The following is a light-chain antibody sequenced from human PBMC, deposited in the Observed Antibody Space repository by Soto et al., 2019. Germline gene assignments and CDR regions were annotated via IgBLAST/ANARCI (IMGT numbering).Light chain of an antibody. CDR3: KSYAGSNTYV. CDR2: DVT. CDR1: SSDVGAYNY. V-gene: IGLV2-11*01. J-gene: IGLJ1*01. Sequence: QSALTQPRSVSGSPGQSVTISCTGTSSDVGAYNYVSWNQQHPGKVPKLLIYDVTRRPSGVPDRFSGSKSGNTASLTISGLQAEDEADYFCKSYAGSNTYVFGSGTKLTVL.